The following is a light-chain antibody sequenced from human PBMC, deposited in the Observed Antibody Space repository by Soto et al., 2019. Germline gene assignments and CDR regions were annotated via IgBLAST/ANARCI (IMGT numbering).Light chain of an antibody. CDR3: SSHIRDNLWV. CDR1: ISDVGDYKS. J-gene: IGLJ3*02. CDR2: EVA. V-gene: IGLV2-14*01. Sequence: QSALTQPASVSGSPGQSITISCTGAISDVGDYKSVSWYQQHPGKAPKLIIYEVASRPSGVSHRFSASKSGKTASLTISGLQAEDEADYYCSSHIRDNLWVFGGGTKLTVL.